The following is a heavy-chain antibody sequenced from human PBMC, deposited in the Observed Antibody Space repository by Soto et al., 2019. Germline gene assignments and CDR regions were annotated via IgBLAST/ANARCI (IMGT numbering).Heavy chain of an antibody. V-gene: IGHV4-30-4*01. Sequence: SETLSLTCTVSGGSISSGDYYWSWIRQPPGKGLEWIGYIYYSGSTYYNPSLKSRVTISVDTSKNQFSLKLSSVTAADTAVYYCAQESQWGMIPYWGQGTLVTVSS. J-gene: IGHJ4*02. CDR2: IYYSGST. D-gene: IGHD3-16*01. CDR3: AQESQWGMIPY. CDR1: GGSISSGDYY.